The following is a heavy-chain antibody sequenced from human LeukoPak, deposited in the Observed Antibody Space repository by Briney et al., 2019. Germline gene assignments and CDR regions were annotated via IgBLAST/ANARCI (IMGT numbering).Heavy chain of an antibody. Sequence: SETLSLTCTVSGGSISSYYWSWIRQPAGKGLEWIGRIYTSGSTNYNPSLKSRVTMSVDTSKNQFSLKLSSVTAADTAVYYCARDRGGALSKINVSYYYYYYMDVWGKGTTVTVSS. CDR3: ARDRGGALSKINVSYYYYYYMDV. J-gene: IGHJ6*03. CDR1: GGSISSYY. CDR2: IYTSGST. D-gene: IGHD3-10*01. V-gene: IGHV4-4*07.